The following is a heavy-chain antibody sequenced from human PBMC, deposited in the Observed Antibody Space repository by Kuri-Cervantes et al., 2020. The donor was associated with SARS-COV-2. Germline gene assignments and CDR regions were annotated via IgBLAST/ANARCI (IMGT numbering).Heavy chain of an antibody. Sequence: SETLSLTCTVSGGSISSSSYYWGWIRQPPGKGLEWIGSIYYSGSTYYNPSLKGRVAISVDTSKNQFSLKLSSVTAADTAVYYCARHSEYGDYVPPGGAFDIWGQGTMVTVSS. CDR1: GGSISSSSYY. D-gene: IGHD4-17*01. CDR3: ARHSEYGDYVPPGGAFDI. V-gene: IGHV4-39*01. J-gene: IGHJ3*02. CDR2: IYYSGST.